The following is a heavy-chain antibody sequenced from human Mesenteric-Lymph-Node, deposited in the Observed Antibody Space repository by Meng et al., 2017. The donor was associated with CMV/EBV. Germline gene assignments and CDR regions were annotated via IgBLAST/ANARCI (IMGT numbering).Heavy chain of an antibody. CDR3: ARDISSGWLSPYYYYGMDV. J-gene: IGHJ6*02. CDR1: GFTFDDYT. Sequence: GGSLRLSCAASGFTFDDYTMHWVRQAPGKGLEWVSLISWDGGSTYYADSVKGRFTISRDNSKNTLYLQMNSLRAEDTAVYYCARDISSGWLSPYYYYGMDVWGQGTTVTVSS. CDR2: ISWDGGST. D-gene: IGHD6-19*01. V-gene: IGHV3-43*01.